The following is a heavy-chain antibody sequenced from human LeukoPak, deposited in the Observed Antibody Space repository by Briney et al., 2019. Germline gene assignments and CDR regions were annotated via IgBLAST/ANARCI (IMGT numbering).Heavy chain of an antibody. J-gene: IGHJ4*02. V-gene: IGHV4-4*07. Sequence: PSETLSLTCTVSGDSISNYYWSWIRQPAGKGLEGIGRIYTSGSTNYNPSLKSRVTMSVDTSKNQFSLKLSSVTAANTAVYYCARVSLVRGAPDYYFDYWGQGTLVTVSS. D-gene: IGHD3-10*01. CDR1: GDSISNYY. CDR2: IYTSGST. CDR3: ARVSLVRGAPDYYFDY.